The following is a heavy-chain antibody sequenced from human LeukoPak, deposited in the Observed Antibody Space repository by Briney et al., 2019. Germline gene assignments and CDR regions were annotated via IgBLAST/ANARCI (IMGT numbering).Heavy chain of an antibody. V-gene: IGHV4-34*01. CDR1: GGSFSGYY. D-gene: IGHD1-26*01. J-gene: IGHJ4*02. CDR3: ARGGSPVGATNDY. Sequence: SETLSLTCAVYGGSFSGYYWSWIRQPPGKGLEWIGEINHSGSTNYNPSLKSRATISVDTSKNQFSLKLSSVTAADTAVYYWARGGSPVGATNDYWGQGTLVTVSS. CDR2: INHSGST.